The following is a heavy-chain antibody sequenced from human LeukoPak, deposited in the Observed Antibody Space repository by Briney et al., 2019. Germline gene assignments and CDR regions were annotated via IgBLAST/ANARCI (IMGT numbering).Heavy chain of an antibody. J-gene: IGHJ5*02. CDR3: ATDLPPGPRTEFDP. D-gene: IGHD1-1*01. V-gene: IGHV1-24*01. CDR1: GYTLTELS. CDR2: FDPEDGET. Sequence: GASVKVSCKVSGYTLTELSMHWVRQAPGKGLEWMGGFDPEDGETIYAQKFQGRVTMTEDTSTDTAYMELSSLRSEDTAVYYCATDLPPGPRTEFDPWGQGTLVTVSS.